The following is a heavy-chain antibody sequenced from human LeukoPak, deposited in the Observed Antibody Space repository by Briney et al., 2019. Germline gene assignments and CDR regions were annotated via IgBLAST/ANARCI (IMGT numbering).Heavy chain of an antibody. Sequence: SETLSLTCSVSGASIGSYFWSWIRQPPGKGLEWIAFTYVTGYTNYNPSLKSRVTISLDTSKNQVSLKINSVTAADTAVYYCARHVLFSTSYSYWFDPWGQGTLVTVSS. CDR3: ARHVLFSTSYSYWFDP. CDR1: GASIGSYF. CDR2: TYVTGYT. V-gene: IGHV4-59*08. D-gene: IGHD3-10*01. J-gene: IGHJ5*02.